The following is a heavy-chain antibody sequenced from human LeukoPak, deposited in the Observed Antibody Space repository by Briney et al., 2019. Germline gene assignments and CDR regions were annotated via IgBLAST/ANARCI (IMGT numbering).Heavy chain of an antibody. CDR2: IYSGGST. D-gene: IGHD6-19*01. CDR1: GFTVSSNY. Sequence: GGSLRLSCAASGFTVSSNYMSWVRQAPGKGLEWVSIIYSGGSTYYADSVRGRFTISRDNSKNTLYLLMNSLRAEDAAVYYCATSGWWGYFDYWGQGTLVTVSS. V-gene: IGHV3-66*01. CDR3: ATSGWWGYFDY. J-gene: IGHJ4*02.